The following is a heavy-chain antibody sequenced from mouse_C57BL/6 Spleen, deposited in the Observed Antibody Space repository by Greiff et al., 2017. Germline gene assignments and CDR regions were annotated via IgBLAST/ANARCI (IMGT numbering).Heavy chain of an antibody. Sequence: EVKLQESGPELVKPGASVKIPCKASGYTFTDYNMDWVKQSHGKSLEWIGDINPNNGGTIYNQKFKGKATLTVDKSSSTAYMELRSLTSEDTAVYYCARRDNYLAWFAYWGQGTLVTVSA. J-gene: IGHJ3*01. CDR1: GYTFTDYN. V-gene: IGHV1-18*01. D-gene: IGHD1-1*01. CDR2: INPNNGGT. CDR3: ARRDNYLAWFAY.